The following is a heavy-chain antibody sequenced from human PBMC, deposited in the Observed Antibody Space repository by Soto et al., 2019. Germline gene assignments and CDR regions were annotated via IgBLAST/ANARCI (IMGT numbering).Heavy chain of an antibody. CDR2: INPNSGGT. V-gene: IGHV1-2*04. CDR3: ARSYSTSGEFDY. CDR1: GYTFTGYY. D-gene: IGHD6-6*01. J-gene: IGHJ4*02. Sequence: XSVKVSCKASGYTFTGYYMHWGRQAPGQGLEWMGWINPNSGGTNYAQKFQGWVTMTRDTSISTAYMELSRLRSDDTAVYYCARSYSTSGEFDYWGQGTLVTVSS.